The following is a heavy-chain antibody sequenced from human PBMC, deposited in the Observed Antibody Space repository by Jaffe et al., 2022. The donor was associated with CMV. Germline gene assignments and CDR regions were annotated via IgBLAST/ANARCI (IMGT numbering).Heavy chain of an antibody. Sequence: EVQLLESGGGLVQPGGSLRLSCAASGFTFSSYAMSWVRQAPGKGLEWVSAISGSGGSTYYADSVKGRFTISRDNSKNTLYLQMNSLRAEDTAVYYCAKLGYCTNGVCSNYYYYGMDVWGQGTTVTVSS. D-gene: IGHD2-8*01. CDR2: ISGSGGST. V-gene: IGHV3-23*01. CDR3: AKLGYCTNGVCSNYYYYGMDV. J-gene: IGHJ6*02. CDR1: GFTFSSYA.